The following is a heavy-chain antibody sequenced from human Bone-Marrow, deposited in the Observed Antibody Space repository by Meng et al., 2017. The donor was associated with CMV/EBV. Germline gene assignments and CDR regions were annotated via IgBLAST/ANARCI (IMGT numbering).Heavy chain of an antibody. CDR3: ATAFSSYDFWSGLHYNPYYFYGLDV. CDR2: ISAYNGKT. D-gene: IGHD3-3*01. CDR1: RYTFTGYY. V-gene: IGHV1-18*04. Sequence: ASVKVSCKASRYTFTGYYVHWVRQAPGQGLEWMGWISAYNGKTQYTQSLQGRVTMTTDTSTSTGYMEMRSLRSDDTAIYYCATAFSSYDFWSGLHYNPYYFYGLDVWGQGTAVTVSS. J-gene: IGHJ6*01.